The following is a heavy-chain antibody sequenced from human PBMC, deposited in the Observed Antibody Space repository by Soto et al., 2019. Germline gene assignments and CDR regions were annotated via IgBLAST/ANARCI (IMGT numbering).Heavy chain of an antibody. CDR3: ARDQMRNYDFWSGEGAFDI. J-gene: IGHJ3*02. Sequence: SETLSLTCAVYGGSFSGNYWTWIRQPPGMGLEWIGYIFYSGAFYYTPSLRGRVMILADTSKNHFTLRLSSVTAADTAVYYCARDQMRNYDFWSGEGAFDIWGQGTMVTVSS. V-gene: IGHV4-34*09. CDR2: IFYSGAF. CDR1: GGSFSGNY. D-gene: IGHD3-3*01.